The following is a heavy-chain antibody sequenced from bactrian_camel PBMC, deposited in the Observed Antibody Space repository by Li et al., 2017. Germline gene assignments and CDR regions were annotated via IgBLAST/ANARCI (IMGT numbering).Heavy chain of an antibody. Sequence: QLVESGGGSVQAGGSLRLSCAASGYTYSSYWMNWVRQAPGKGLEWVSSINSGGGSTYYADSVKGRFTISRDNAKSTLFFEMNSLKPEDTAMYYCAADRNDFRSCWRPHYNYWGQGTQVTVS. CDR2: INSGGGST. V-gene: IGHV3S25*01. CDR1: GYTYSSYW. CDR3: AADRNDFRSCWRPHYNY. J-gene: IGHJ4*01. D-gene: IGHD6*01.